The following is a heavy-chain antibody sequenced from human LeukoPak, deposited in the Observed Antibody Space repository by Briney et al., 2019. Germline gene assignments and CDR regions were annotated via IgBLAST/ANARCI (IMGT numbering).Heavy chain of an antibody. Sequence: GGSLRLSCAASGFIFSGYDMNWVRQPPGKGLEWVSFISRSGRTIYYADSVKGRFTISRDDAKNSLYLQINSLRAGDTALYYCASQYYYDNSAYYTSDWFDPWGQGTLVTVSS. CDR3: ASQYYYDNSAYYTSDWFDP. D-gene: IGHD3-22*01. CDR2: ISRSGRTI. V-gene: IGHV3-48*03. J-gene: IGHJ5*02. CDR1: GFIFSGYD.